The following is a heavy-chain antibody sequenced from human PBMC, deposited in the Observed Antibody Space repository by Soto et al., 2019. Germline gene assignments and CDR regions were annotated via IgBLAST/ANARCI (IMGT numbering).Heavy chain of an antibody. V-gene: IGHV1-2*04. J-gene: IGHJ6*02. Sequence: ASVKVSCTASGYTFTGYYMHWVRQAPGQGLEWMGWINPNSGGTNYAQKFQGWVTMTRDTSISTAYMELSRLRSDDTAVYYCAREGLDYYDSSGPPSDYYGMDVWGQGTTVTVS. CDR1: GYTFTGYY. CDR2: INPNSGGT. D-gene: IGHD3-22*01. CDR3: AREGLDYYDSSGPPSDYYGMDV.